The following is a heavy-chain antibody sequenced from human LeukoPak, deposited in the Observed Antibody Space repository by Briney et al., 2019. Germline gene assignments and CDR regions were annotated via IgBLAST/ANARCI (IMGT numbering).Heavy chain of an antibody. J-gene: IGHJ4*02. CDR1: GFTFSSYA. CDR2: ISGSGAGT. V-gene: IGHV3-23*01. D-gene: IGHD2-8*01. CDR3: AKMVREFYTISYYFDY. Sequence: GGSLRLSCAASGFTFSSYAMNWVRQAPGKGLDWVSGISGSGAGTYYADSVKGRFTISRDNSKNTLYLQMNSLRADDTAVYYCAKMVREFYTISYYFDYWGQGTLVTVSS.